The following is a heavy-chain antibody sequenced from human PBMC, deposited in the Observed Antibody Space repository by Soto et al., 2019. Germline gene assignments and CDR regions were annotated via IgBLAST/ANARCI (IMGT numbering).Heavy chain of an antibody. CDR3: AKVPLTQWLVLEGLMDV. CDR2: ISYDGSNK. D-gene: IGHD6-19*01. V-gene: IGHV3-30*18. CDR1: GFTFSSYG. Sequence: QVQLVESGGGVVQPGRSLRLSCAASGFTFSSYGMHWVRQAPGKGLEWVAVISYDGSNKYYADSVKGRFTISRDNSKNTLYLQMNSLRAEDTAVYYCAKVPLTQWLVLEGLMDVWGQGTTVTVSS. J-gene: IGHJ6*02.